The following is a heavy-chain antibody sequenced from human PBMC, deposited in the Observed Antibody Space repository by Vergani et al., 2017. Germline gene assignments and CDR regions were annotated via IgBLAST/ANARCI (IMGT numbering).Heavy chain of an antibody. CDR2: ISSSSSYI. V-gene: IGHV3-21*01. Sequence: EVQLVESGGGLVKPGGSLRLSCAASGFTFSSYSMNWVRQAPGKGLEWVSSISSSSSYIYYADSVKGRFTISRDNAKNSLYLQMNSLRAEDTAVYYCARETGYYVSGSYSDWFDPWGQGTLVTVSS. CDR1: GFTFSSYS. CDR3: ARETGYYVSGSYSDWFDP. J-gene: IGHJ5*02. D-gene: IGHD3-10*01.